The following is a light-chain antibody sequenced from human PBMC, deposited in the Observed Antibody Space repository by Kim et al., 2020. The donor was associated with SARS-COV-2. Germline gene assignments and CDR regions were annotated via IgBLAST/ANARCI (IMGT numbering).Light chain of an antibody. V-gene: IGKV1-12*01. CDR2: AAS. CDR1: EAITTW. J-gene: IGKJ5*01. CDR3: QEAISFPTT. Sequence: ASVGDTVTSTCRAAEAITTWVAWYQQKPGEAPKLLISAASTFQTGVPSRFSGSGSGTVFTLTINNLQPEDFAVYYCQEAISFPTTFGQGTRLEIK.